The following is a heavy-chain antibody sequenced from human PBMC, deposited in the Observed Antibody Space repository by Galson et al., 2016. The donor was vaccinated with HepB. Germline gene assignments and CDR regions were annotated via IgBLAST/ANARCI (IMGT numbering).Heavy chain of an antibody. D-gene: IGHD3-9*01. CDR1: GYTFFNYY. J-gene: IGHJ2*01. CDR2: INSSSGST. Sequence: SVKVSCKASGYTFFNYYIHWVRQAPGQGLEWMAMINSSSGSTIYAREFQGKISVTRNTASVPSDTSTGTVHLFLSSLRHEDTAVYYCARLGGTLTGYDNFGNLRGYFDLWGRGSLVTVSS. V-gene: IGHV1-46*01. CDR3: ARLGGTLTGYDNFGNLRGYFDL.